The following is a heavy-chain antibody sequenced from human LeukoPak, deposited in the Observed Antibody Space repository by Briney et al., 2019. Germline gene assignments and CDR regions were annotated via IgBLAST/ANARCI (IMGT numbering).Heavy chain of an antibody. CDR1: GYSFTSYW. J-gene: IGHJ3*02. CDR2: IYPGDSDT. D-gene: IGHD5-24*01. V-gene: IGHV5-51*01. CDR3: ARRRDGYNLNDAFDI. Sequence: GESLKISCKGSGYSFTSYWIGWVRQMPGKGLEWMGIIYPGDSDTRYSPSFQGQVTISADKSISTAYLQWSSLKASDTAMYYCARRRDGYNLNDAFDIWGQGTMVTVSS.